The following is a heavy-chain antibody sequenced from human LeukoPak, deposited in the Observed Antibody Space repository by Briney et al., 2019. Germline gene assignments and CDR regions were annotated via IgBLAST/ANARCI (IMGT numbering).Heavy chain of an antibody. CDR2: IGGSDTTT. CDR3: TTLGYHLDS. J-gene: IGHJ4*02. D-gene: IGHD3-22*01. Sequence: GGSLRLSCAASGFAFSAYEMNWVRQAPGKGLEWVSYIGGSDTTTYYADSVKGRFTISRDNARNSLYLQMNSLRAEDTALYYCTTLGYHLDSWDQGTLVTVSS. CDR1: GFAFSAYE. V-gene: IGHV3-48*03.